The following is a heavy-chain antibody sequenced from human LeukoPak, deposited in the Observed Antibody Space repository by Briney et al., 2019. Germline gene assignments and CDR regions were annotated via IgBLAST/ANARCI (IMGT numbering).Heavy chain of an antibody. CDR3: ARDVPSPYPYDYVWGSYRIDAFDI. D-gene: IGHD3-16*02. CDR2: ISSSGSTR. V-gene: IGHV3-48*03. CDR1: GFTFSSYE. J-gene: IGHJ3*02. Sequence: GGSLRLSCAASGFTFSSYEMNWVRQAPGKGLEWVSYISSSGSTRYYADSVKGRFTISRDNAKNSLYLQMNSLRAEDTAVYYCARDVPSPYPYDYVWGSYRIDAFDIWGQGTMVTVSS.